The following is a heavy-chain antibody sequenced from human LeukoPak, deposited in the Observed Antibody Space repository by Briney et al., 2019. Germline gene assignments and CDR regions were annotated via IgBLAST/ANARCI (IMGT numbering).Heavy chain of an antibody. V-gene: IGHV3-20*04. D-gene: IGHD1-26*01. CDR2: INWNGGRT. CDR3: ARDGVGVTDY. CDR1: GFTFSSYA. J-gene: IGHJ4*02. Sequence: PGGSLRLSCAASGFTFSSYAMSWVRQAPGKGLEWVSGINWNGGRTSYADPVKGRFTISRDNAKNSLYLQMSSLRAEDTALYYCARDGVGVTDYWGQGTLVTVSS.